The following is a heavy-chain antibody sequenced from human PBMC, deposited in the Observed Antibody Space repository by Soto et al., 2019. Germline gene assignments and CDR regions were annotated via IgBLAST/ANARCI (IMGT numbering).Heavy chain of an antibody. CDR3: AKQRDIVVVPAAPPICFDP. CDR1: GFTFSSYA. D-gene: IGHD2-2*01. V-gene: IGHV3-23*01. J-gene: IGHJ5*02. Sequence: GGSLRLSCAASGFTFSSYAMSWVRQAPGKGLEWVSAISGSGGSTYYADSVKGRFTISRDNSKNTPNLQMNSLKVKDTAEYYCAKQRDIVVVPAAPPICFDPWGQGTLVTVPS. CDR2: ISGSGGST.